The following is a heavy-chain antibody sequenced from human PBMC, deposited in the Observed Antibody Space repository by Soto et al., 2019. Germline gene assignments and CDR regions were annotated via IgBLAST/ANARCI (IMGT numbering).Heavy chain of an antibody. D-gene: IGHD7-27*01. CDR1: AYTFTSYD. CDR2: MNPNNGNT. V-gene: IGHV1-8*01. Sequence: QVQLVQSGAEVKKPGASVKVSCKAAAYTFTSYDINWVRQATGQDFEWMGCMNPNNGNTAYAQKFQGRVTMTRDTSKSTAFMELSSLTSEDTAVYYCARGPRNWGVDYWGQGTLVTVSS. CDR3: ARGPRNWGVDY. J-gene: IGHJ4*02.